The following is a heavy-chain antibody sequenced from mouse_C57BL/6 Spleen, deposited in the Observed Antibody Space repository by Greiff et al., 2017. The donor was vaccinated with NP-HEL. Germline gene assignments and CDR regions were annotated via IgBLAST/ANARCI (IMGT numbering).Heavy chain of an antibody. V-gene: IGHV3-6*01. CDR1: GYSITSGYY. J-gene: IGHJ4*01. D-gene: IGHD4-1*02. CDR3: ARVNWDRDYDMDY. Sequence: EVQLEESGPGLVKPSPSLSLTCSVTGYSITSGYYWNWIRQFPGNKLECMGYISYDGSTNYNPSLKNRISITRDTSKNQFFLKLKSVTTEDTATYYCARVNWDRDYDMDYWGQGTSVTVSS. CDR2: ISYDGST.